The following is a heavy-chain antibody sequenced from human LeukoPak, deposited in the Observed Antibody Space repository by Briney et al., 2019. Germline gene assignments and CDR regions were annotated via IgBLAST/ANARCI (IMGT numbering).Heavy chain of an antibody. J-gene: IGHJ5*02. Sequence: PSETLSLTCTVSGGSISSYYWSWIRQPPGKGLEWIGYIYYSGSTNYNPSLKSRVTISVDTSKNQFSLKLSSVTAADTAVYYCVRDAAQYCSGGSCYYGKWFDPWGQGTLVTVSS. CDR3: VRDAAQYCSGGSCYYGKWFDP. CDR1: GGSISSYY. CDR2: IYYSGST. D-gene: IGHD2-15*01. V-gene: IGHV4-59*01.